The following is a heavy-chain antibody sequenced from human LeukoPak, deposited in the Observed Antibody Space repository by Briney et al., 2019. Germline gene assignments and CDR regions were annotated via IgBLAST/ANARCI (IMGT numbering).Heavy chain of an antibody. CDR2: IYYSGST. J-gene: IGHJ3*02. CDR3: ARHSLLWFGDPMGI. Sequence: SETLSLTCAVYGGSFSGYYWSWIRQPPGKGLEWIGYIYYSGSTYYNPSLKSRVTISVDTSKNQFSLKLSSVTAADTAVYYCARHSLLWFGDPMGIWGQGTMVTVSS. D-gene: IGHD3-10*01. CDR1: GGSFSGYY. V-gene: IGHV4-30-4*08.